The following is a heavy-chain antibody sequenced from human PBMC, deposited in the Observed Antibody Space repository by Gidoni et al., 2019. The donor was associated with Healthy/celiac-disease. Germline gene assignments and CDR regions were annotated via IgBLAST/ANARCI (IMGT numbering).Heavy chain of an antibody. CDR3: ARHRGYCSGGSCYVADCDY. CDR2: IYPGDSDT. V-gene: IGHV5-51*01. D-gene: IGHD2-15*01. J-gene: IGHJ4*02. Sequence: EVQLVPSGAQVQHPGESLTISCQGSGSIFTLSSIRWVRQMPGKGLEWMGIIYPGDSDTRYRPSFQGQVTISADKSISTAYLQWSSLKASDTAMYYCARHRGYCSGGSCYVADCDYWGQGTLVTVSS. CDR1: GSIFTLSS.